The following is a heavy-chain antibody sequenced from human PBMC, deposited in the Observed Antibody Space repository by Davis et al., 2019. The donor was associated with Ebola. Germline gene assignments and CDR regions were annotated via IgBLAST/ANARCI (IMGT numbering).Heavy chain of an antibody. V-gene: IGHV1-18*01. D-gene: IGHD3-10*01. CDR3: ARDLMVQGMDV. J-gene: IGHJ6*02. CDR1: GYTFTSYG. CDR2: ISAYNGNT. Sequence: ASVKVSCKASGYTFTSYGISWVRQAPGQGLEWMGWISAYNGNTNHAQKLQGRVTMTADTATSTAYMELWSLRSDDTAVYYCARDLMVQGMDVWGQGTTVTVSS.